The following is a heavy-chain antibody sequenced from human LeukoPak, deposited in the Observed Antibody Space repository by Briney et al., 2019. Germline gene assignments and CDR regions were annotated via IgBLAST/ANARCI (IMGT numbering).Heavy chain of an antibody. CDR1: GFTFSSYS. J-gene: IGHJ3*02. CDR3: GRDLNWGAFDI. D-gene: IGHD7-27*01. V-gene: IGHV3-23*01. Sequence: GGSLRLSCAASGFTFSSYSMNWVPQAPGKGLEWVSGIRANGETTYYADSVRGRFTISRDNSRSMVWLQMNSLTAEDTALYYCGRDLNWGAFDIRGLGTLVTVSS. CDR2: IRANGETT.